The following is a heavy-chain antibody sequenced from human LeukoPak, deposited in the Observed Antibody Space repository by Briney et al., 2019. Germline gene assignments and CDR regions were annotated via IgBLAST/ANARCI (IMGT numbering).Heavy chain of an antibody. D-gene: IGHD2-15*01. J-gene: IGHJ4*02. V-gene: IGHV3-23*01. CDR1: GFTFSSYA. CDR3: ARAPRRCSGGTCYSSTIDY. CDR2: ISGSGGST. Sequence: GGSLRLSCAASGFTFSSYAMSWVRQAPGKGLEWVSAISGSGGSTYYADSVKGRFTISRDNSKNTLYLQMNSLRAEDTAVYYCARAPRRCSGGTCYSSTIDYWGQGALVTVS.